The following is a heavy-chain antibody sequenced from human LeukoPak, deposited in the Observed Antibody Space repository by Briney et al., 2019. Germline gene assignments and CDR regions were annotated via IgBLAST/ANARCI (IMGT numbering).Heavy chain of an antibody. CDR3: ARLGSGSYFGGFDY. CDR2: ISAYNGNT. D-gene: IGHD1-26*01. Sequence: ASVKVSCKASGGTFTSYGISWVRQAPGQGLEWMGWISAYNGNTNYAQKLQGRVTMTTDTSTSTAYMELRSLRSDDTAVYYCARLGSGSYFGGFDYWGQGTLVTVSS. V-gene: IGHV1-18*01. CDR1: GGTFTSYG. J-gene: IGHJ4*02.